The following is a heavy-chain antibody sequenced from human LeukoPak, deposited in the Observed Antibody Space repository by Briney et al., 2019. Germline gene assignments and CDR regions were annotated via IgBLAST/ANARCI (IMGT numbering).Heavy chain of an antibody. CDR3: ARLMIPDILTGYYYYGMDV. D-gene: IGHD3-9*01. Sequence: PSETLSLTCTVSGGSISSYYWSWLRQPPGKGLEWIGYIYYSGSTNYNPSLKSRVTISVDTSKNQFSLKLSSVTAADTAVYYCARLMIPDILTGYYYYGMDVWGQGTTVTVSS. V-gene: IGHV4-59*08. CDR2: IYYSGST. J-gene: IGHJ6*02. CDR1: GGSISSYY.